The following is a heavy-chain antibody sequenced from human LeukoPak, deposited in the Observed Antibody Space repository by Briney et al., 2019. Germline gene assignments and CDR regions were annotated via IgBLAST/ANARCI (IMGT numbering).Heavy chain of an antibody. J-gene: IGHJ4*02. CDR3: TRLYFEWVDENGDY. CDR1: GFTFSSYA. CDR2: ISGSGGST. Sequence: GGSLRLSCAASGFTFSSYAMSLVRQAPGKGLEWVSAISGSGGSTYYADSVKGRFTISRDNSRNTLYLQMNSLKTEDTAVYYCTRLYFEWVDENGDYWGQGILVTVSS. V-gene: IGHV3-23*01. D-gene: IGHD3-9*01.